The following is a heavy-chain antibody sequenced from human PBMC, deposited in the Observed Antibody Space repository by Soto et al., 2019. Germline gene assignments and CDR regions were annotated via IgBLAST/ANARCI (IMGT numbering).Heavy chain of an antibody. V-gene: IGHV3-23*01. CDR3: VKEGSGWYSRGCFDF. Sequence: GGSLRLSCATSGLTFSNYAMNWVRQAPGKGLEWVSNISDSGGSTYYADSVKGRFTISRDNSKNTLYLQMNSLRGRDTAIYYCVKEGSGWYSRGCFDFWGRGTMVTVSS. CDR1: GLTFSNYA. D-gene: IGHD6-19*01. J-gene: IGHJ3*01. CDR2: ISDSGGST.